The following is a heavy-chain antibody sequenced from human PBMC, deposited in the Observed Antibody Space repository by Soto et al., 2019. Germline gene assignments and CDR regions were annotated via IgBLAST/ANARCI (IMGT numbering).Heavy chain of an antibody. Sequence: QVQLQESGPGLVKPSGTLSLTCAVSGGSISSNNWWSWVRQPPGKGLEWIGEIHHSASTNYNPSLKSRVTISLDKSKNQFSLDLSSVTAADTAVYYCARDQGASGWLTELVEAFDIWGQGTLVTVS. CDR3: ARDQGASGWLTELVEAFDI. V-gene: IGHV4-4*02. CDR2: IHHSAST. J-gene: IGHJ3*02. CDR1: GGSISSNNW. D-gene: IGHD6-19*01.